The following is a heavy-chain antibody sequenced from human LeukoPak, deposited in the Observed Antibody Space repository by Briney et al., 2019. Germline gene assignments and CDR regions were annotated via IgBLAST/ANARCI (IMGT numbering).Heavy chain of an antibody. D-gene: IGHD3-3*01. V-gene: IGHV4-59*08. CDR3: ARHDHSKYYDFWSGYPQDWYFDL. CDR1: ARSISSYY. J-gene: IGHJ2*01. Sequence: PSQTLSLACTVSARSISSYYRSWNRQPPGDGLEWIGYTYYSGSTNYNPSLKSRVTISVDTSKNQFSLKLSSVTAADTAVYYCARHDHSKYYDFWSGYPQDWYFDLWGRGTLVTVSS. CDR2: TYYSGST.